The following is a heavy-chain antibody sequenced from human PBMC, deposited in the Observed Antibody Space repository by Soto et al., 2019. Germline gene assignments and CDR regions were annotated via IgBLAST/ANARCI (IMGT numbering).Heavy chain of an antibody. J-gene: IGHJ4*02. CDR3: AGRYSSSDY. V-gene: IGHV1-69*02. CDR2: IIPILGIA. Sequence: QVQLVQSGAEVKKPGSSVKVSCKASGGTFSYYTISWVRQAPGQGLEWMGRIIPILGIANYAQKFKGRVTITADKSTSKAYMGLSSVRSEDTAVYCCAGRYSSSDYWGQGTLVTVSS. CDR1: GGTFSYYT. D-gene: IGHD6-19*01.